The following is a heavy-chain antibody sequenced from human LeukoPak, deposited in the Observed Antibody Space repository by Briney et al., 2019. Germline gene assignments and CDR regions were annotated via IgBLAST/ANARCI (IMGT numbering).Heavy chain of an antibody. CDR3: ARDDFSTYPGLNYFDY. CDR2: TNVGNDYT. V-gene: IGHV1-3*01. CDR1: GYTFTHYA. Sequence: ASVKVSCKASGYTFTHYAVHWVRQAPGQRLEWMGWTNVGNDYTESSQKFQDRLTITSDTTATTVYMELSSLRSEDTAVYYCARDDFSTYPGLNYFDYWGQGSLVTVSS. D-gene: IGHD4-11*01. J-gene: IGHJ4*02.